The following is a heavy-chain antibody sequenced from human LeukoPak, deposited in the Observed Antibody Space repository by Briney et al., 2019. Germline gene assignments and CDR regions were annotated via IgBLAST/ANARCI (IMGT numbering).Heavy chain of an antibody. CDR1: GFSFTSFA. J-gene: IGHJ3*02. CDR3: AKDPTGDYVGAFEI. CDR2: ISRSGGST. Sequence: PGGSLRLSCAASGFSFTSFAMSWVRPAPGGGLHWVSAISRSGGSTYYADSVKGRFTISRDSSTNTLYLQMVSLRAEDTAIYYCAKDPTGDYVGAFEIRGHGTVVTVSS. D-gene: IGHD4-23*01. V-gene: IGHV3-23*01.